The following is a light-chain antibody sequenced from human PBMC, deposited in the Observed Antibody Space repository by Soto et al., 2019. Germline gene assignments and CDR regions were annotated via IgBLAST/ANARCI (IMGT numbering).Light chain of an antibody. CDR3: QQYYDVPQI. Sequence: DIVMTQSPDSLAVYLGERATINCKSSQSILYSPNNKNYLAWYQQKPGQPPKLLIYWASTRESGVPDRFSGSVSGTDFTLTISSLQAEDVAVYSCQQYYDVPQIFGQGTKVEIK. CDR1: QSILYSPNNKNY. V-gene: IGKV4-1*01. CDR2: WAS. J-gene: IGKJ1*01.